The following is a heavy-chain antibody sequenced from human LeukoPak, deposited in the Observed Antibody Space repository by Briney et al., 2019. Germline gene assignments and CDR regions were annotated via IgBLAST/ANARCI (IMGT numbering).Heavy chain of an antibody. CDR1: GFTFSSYA. D-gene: IGHD3-22*01. V-gene: IGHV3-23*01. CDR3: ARGDYYDSSGYYLIDY. J-gene: IGHJ4*02. CDR2: MSGSGAST. Sequence: GGSLRLSCAASGFTFSSYAMSWVRQAPGKGLEWVSAMSGSGASTYYADSVKGRFTISRDNSKNTLYLQMNSLRAEDTAVYYCARGDYYDSSGYYLIDYWGQGTLVTVSS.